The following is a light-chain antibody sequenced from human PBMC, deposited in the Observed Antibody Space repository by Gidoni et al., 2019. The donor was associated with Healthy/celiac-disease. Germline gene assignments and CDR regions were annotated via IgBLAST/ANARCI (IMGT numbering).Light chain of an antibody. Sequence: DIQLTQSPSFLSASVGDRVTITCRARQSISSYFAWYQQKPGKAPKLLIYAASTLQSGVPSRFSGSGSGTEFTLTISSLQPEDFATYYCQQLNSYPLFGPGTKVDIK. CDR3: QQLNSYPL. CDR2: AAS. CDR1: QSISSY. V-gene: IGKV1-9*01. J-gene: IGKJ3*01.